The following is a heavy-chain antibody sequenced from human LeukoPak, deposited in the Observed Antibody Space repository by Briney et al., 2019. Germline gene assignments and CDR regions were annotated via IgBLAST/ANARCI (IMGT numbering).Heavy chain of an antibody. CDR2: ISGSGGST. CDR1: GFTFSSYA. CDR3: AKDNDFWSSYYRGGGLGY. D-gene: IGHD3-3*01. J-gene: IGHJ4*02. V-gene: IGHV3-23*01. Sequence: GGSLRLSCAVSGFTFSSYAMSWVRQAPGKGLEWVSAISGSGGSTYYADSVKGRFTISRDNSKNTLYLQMNSLRADDTAVYYCAKDNDFWSSYYRGGGLGYWGQGTQVTVSS.